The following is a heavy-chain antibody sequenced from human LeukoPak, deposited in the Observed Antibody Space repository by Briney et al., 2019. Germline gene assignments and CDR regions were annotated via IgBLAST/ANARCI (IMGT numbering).Heavy chain of an antibody. V-gene: IGHV3-23*01. J-gene: IGHJ4*02. Sequence: GGSLRLSCAASGFTFSTYAMSWVRRAPGKGLEWVSAISGSGGTTYYADSVKGRFTISRDNSKNTLYLQMNSLRAEDTDVYYCARAYEIVVVITANFDYWGQGTLVTVSS. D-gene: IGHD3-22*01. CDR1: GFTFSTYA. CDR3: ARAYEIVVVITANFDY. CDR2: ISGSGGTT.